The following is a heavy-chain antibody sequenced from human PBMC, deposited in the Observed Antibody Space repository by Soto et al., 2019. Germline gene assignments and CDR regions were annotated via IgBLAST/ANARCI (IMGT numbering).Heavy chain of an antibody. J-gene: IGHJ6*02. V-gene: IGHV4-39*01. Sequence: KTSETLSLTCTVSGGSISSGSSYWGWIRQTPGRGLEGIGSIYYSGSTYYNPSLKSRVTIPGYKSKDHFSPKLCSATAADKAVYYCARHLTTICGVVIGPYYYYGMDPWGQGTTVTVSS. CDR2: IYYSGST. D-gene: IGHD3-3*01. CDR1: GGSISSGSSY. CDR3: ARHLTTICGVVIGPYYYYGMDP.